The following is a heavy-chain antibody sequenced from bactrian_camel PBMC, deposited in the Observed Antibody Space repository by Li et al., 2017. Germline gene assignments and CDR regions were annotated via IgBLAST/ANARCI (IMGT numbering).Heavy chain of an antibody. Sequence: QVQLVESGGGSVQAGGSLSLSCEVSGITEGTNCIGWFRQAPGKEREGVAAIMILGATTYNADSVKGRFTISQDNAKNTLYLQMSGLKPEDTAMYYCAAAPYGYTWFGLLSEYPYWGQGTQVTVS. CDR1: GITEGTNC. CDR3: AAAPYGYTWFGLLSEYPY. J-gene: IGHJ4*01. V-gene: IGHV3S54*01. D-gene: IGHD6*01. CDR2: IMILGATT.